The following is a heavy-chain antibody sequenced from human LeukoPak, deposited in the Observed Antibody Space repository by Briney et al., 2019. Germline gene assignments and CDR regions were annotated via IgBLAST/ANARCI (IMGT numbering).Heavy chain of an antibody. V-gene: IGHV3-21*01. J-gene: IGHJ5*02. CDR2: IGISSNKI. D-gene: IGHD5-12*01. CDR1: GFTLRSYT. Sequence: GGSLRLSCAASGFTLRSYTMNWVRQAPGKGLEWVSSIGISSNKIYYADSVKGRFIISRDNAKNSVYLQMNSLRAEDTAVYYCARDRGYGDHPSWVDPWGQGTLVTVSS. CDR3: ARDRGYGDHPSWVDP.